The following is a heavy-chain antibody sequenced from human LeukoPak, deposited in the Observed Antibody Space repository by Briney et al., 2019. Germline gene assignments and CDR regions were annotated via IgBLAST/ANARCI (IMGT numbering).Heavy chain of an antibody. Sequence: GGSLRLSCAASGFTFSSYAMHWVRQAPGKGLEWVAVISYDGSDKYYADSVKGRFTISRDNSKNTLYLQMNSLRAEDTAVYYPARNYYYDSSGYYWEFDYWGQGTLVTVSS. CDR2: ISYDGSDK. J-gene: IGHJ4*02. CDR1: GFTFSSYA. CDR3: ARNYYYDSSGYYWEFDY. V-gene: IGHV3-30-3*01. D-gene: IGHD3-22*01.